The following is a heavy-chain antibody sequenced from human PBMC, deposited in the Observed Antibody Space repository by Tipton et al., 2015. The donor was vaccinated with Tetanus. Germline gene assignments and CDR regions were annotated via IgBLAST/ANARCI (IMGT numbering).Heavy chain of an antibody. J-gene: IGHJ2*01. CDR2: ISYDGSNI. Sequence: RSLRLSCAASGFIFSNYAMHWVRQAPGKGLEWVALISYDGSNIYYADSVKGRFTISRDDSKETVYLQMSSLRAEDTAVYYCARTSGYFRSGAYIDVWGRGTLVTVSS. V-gene: IGHV3-30*03. CDR1: GFIFSNYA. CDR3: ARTSGYFRSGAYIDV. D-gene: IGHD3-10*01.